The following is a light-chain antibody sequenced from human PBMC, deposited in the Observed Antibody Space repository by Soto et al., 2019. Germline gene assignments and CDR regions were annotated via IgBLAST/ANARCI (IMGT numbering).Light chain of an antibody. CDR1: QSISSY. V-gene: IGKV1-39*01. CDR2: GAS. Sequence: DIQMTQSPSSLSASVGDRVTITCRASQSISSYLNWYQQKPGKAPKLLIYGASSLQTGIPPRFSGRRSGTEFILTITSLQPEDSATYFCQQSYDMPTWTFGQGAKADIK. J-gene: IGKJ1*01. CDR3: QQSYDMPTWT.